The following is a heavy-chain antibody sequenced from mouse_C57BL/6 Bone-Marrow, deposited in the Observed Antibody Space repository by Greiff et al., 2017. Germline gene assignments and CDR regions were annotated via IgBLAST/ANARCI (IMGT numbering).Heavy chain of an antibody. J-gene: IGHJ3*01. V-gene: IGHV1-26*01. D-gene: IGHD4-1*01. CDR3: ARGLGRLAY. CDR1: GYTFTDYY. Sequence: EVQLQQSGPELVKPGASVKISCKASGYTFTDYYMNWVKQSHGKSLEWIGDINPNNGGTSYNQKFKGKATLTVDKSSSTAYMELRSLTSEDSAVYYCARGLGRLAYWGQGTLVTVSA. CDR2: INPNNGGT.